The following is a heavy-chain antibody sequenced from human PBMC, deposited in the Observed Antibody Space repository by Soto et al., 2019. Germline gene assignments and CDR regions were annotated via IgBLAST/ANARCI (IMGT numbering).Heavy chain of an antibody. J-gene: IGHJ4*02. CDR2: ISSNEGST. Sequence: GGSLRLSCSGSGFTFRSYAMHWVRQAPGKGLEYVSAISSNEGSTYYADPVKGRFTISRDNSKNTLYLQMSSLRAEDTAVYYCVTHSAAAGTIDYWGQGTLVTVSS. D-gene: IGHD6-13*01. CDR3: VTHSAAAGTIDY. V-gene: IGHV3-64D*06. CDR1: GFTFRSYA.